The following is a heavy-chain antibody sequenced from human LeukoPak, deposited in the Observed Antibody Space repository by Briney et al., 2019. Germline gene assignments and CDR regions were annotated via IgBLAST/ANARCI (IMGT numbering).Heavy chain of an antibody. CDR2: INPNSGGT. CDR3: ARDPQRYCSGGSCYTITTFDY. V-gene: IGHV1-2*02. J-gene: IGHJ4*02. Sequence: ASVKVSCKASGYTFTGYYMHWVRQAPGQGLEWMGWINPNSGGTNYAQKFQGRVTMTRDTSISTAYMELSRLRYDDTAVYYCARDPQRYCSGGSCYTITTFDYWGQGTLVTVSS. CDR1: GYTFTGYY. D-gene: IGHD2-15*01.